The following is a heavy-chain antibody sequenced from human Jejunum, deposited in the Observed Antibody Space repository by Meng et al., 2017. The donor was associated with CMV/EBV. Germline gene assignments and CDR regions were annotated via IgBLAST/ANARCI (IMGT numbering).Heavy chain of an antibody. Sequence: GFSISNNYVSWVRQAPGKGLEFVSVIYSGGSTYYAASVKGRFTISRDNAQNTVFLQMNSLRTEDTAVYYCARRPSVIPVSYYGMDVWGQGTTVTVSS. CDR2: IYSGGST. V-gene: IGHV3-53*01. J-gene: IGHJ6*02. CDR1: GFSISNNY. D-gene: IGHD2-21*01. CDR3: ARRPSVIPVSYYGMDV.